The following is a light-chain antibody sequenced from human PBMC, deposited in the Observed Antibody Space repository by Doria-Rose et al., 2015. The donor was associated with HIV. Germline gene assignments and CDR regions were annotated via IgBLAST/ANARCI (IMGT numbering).Light chain of an antibody. Sequence: TQSPGTLSLSPGERATLSCRANQSFSSTYLARYQQKPGQAPSLLIYDGSTRATGIPDRFSASGSGTDFALTINRLEPEDFALYYCHQYGTSWTFGQGTKVEI. J-gene: IGKJ1*01. CDR1: QSFSSTY. CDR2: DGS. V-gene: IGKV3-20*01. CDR3: HQYGTSWT.